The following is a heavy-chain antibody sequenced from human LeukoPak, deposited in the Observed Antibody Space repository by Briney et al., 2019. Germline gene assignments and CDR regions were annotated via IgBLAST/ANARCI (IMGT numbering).Heavy chain of an antibody. D-gene: IGHD6-13*01. CDR1: GYTFTGYY. V-gene: IGHV1-2*02. CDR2: INPNSGGT. J-gene: IGHJ4*02. CDR3: ARSSTLGNYFDY. Sequence: GASVKVSCKASGYTFTGYYIHWVRQAPGQGLEWMGWINPNSGGTNYAQKFQGRVTLTRDTSTSTVYMELSSLRSEDTAVYYCARSSTLGNYFDYWGQGTLVTVSS.